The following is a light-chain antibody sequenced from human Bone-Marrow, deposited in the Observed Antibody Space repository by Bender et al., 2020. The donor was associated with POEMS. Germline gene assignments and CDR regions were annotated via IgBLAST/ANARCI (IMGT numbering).Light chain of an antibody. CDR3: CSYAGITPFV. CDR2: SSH. V-gene: IGLV1-44*01. Sequence: QSVLTQPPSASGTPGQRVTISCSGGSSNIGAHAVNWYQHLPGTAPKLLIYSSHRRPSEVPDRFSGSRSGTSASLAISGLQSEDEADYYCCSYAGITPFVFGGGIKLTVL. J-gene: IGLJ2*01. CDR1: SSNIGAHA.